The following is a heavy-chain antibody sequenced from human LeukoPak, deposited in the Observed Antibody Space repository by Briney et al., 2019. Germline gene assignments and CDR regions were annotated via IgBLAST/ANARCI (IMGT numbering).Heavy chain of an antibody. J-gene: IGHJ3*02. CDR1: GYTFTGYY. CDR2: INPNSGGT. Sequence: ASVKVSCKASGYTFTGYYMHWVRQAPGRGLEWMGWINPNSGGTNYAQKFQGRVTMTRDTSISTAYMELSRLRSDDTAVYYCARMYSSGWYDAFDIWGQGTMVTVSS. CDR3: ARMYSSGWYDAFDI. V-gene: IGHV1-2*02. D-gene: IGHD6-19*01.